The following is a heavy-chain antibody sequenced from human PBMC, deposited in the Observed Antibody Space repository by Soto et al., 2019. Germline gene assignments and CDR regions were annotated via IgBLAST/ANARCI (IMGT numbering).Heavy chain of an antibody. D-gene: IGHD3-10*01. J-gene: IGHJ6*02. CDR3: TTTGRDTALLDGYSYGMDV. CDR1: GYSLIELS. Sequence: QVQLVQSGAEVKKPGATVKVSCKVSGYSLIELSMHWVRQAPGKGLQYVGGFDREDGSLLYAQNFQGRVTMTEDSSTDTAYMALSGLRSDDTAGYYCTTTGRDTALLDGYSYGMDVWGQGTTVTVSS. CDR2: FDREDGSL. V-gene: IGHV1-24*01.